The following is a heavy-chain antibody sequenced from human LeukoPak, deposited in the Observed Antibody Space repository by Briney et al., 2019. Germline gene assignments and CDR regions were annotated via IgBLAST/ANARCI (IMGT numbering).Heavy chain of an antibody. CDR3: AKALSSSFYYFDL. Sequence: SETLSLTCTVSGGSISSYYWGWIRQPPGKGLEWIGYIYYSGSTDYNPSLKSRVTISVDTSKNQFSLKLSSVTAADTAVYYCAKALSSSFYYFDLGGRGTLVTVSS. CDR2: IYYSGST. D-gene: IGHD3-16*02. V-gene: IGHV4-59*01. J-gene: IGHJ2*01. CDR1: GGSISSYY.